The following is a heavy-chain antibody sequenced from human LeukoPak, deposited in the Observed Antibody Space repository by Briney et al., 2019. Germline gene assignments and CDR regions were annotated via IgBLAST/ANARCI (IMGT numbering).Heavy chain of an antibody. Sequence: GGSLRLSCVASGFTFSNYAMSWVRQAPGKGPEWVSTISGSGGSTYYADSMKGRFTISRDNSKNTLYLQMNSPRAEDTAVYYCAKSYYDSSGYYIWGQGTLVTVSS. J-gene: IGHJ4*02. D-gene: IGHD3-22*01. CDR2: ISGSGGST. V-gene: IGHV3-23*01. CDR3: AKSYYDSSGYYI. CDR1: GFTFSNYA.